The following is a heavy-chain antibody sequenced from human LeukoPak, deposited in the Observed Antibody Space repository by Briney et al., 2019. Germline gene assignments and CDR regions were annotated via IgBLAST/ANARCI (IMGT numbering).Heavy chain of an antibody. CDR2: ISYDGSNK. CDR1: GFTFSSYA. J-gene: IGHJ4*02. Sequence: GRSLRLSCAASGFTFSSYAMHWVRQAPGKGLEWVAVISYDGSNKYYADSVKGRFTISRDNSKNTLYLQMNSLRAEDTAVYYCARRRFDYWGQGTLVTASS. V-gene: IGHV3-30*04. CDR3: ARRRFDY.